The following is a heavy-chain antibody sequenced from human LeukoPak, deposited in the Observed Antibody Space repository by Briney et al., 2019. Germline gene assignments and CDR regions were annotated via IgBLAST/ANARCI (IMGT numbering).Heavy chain of an antibody. J-gene: IGHJ4*02. Sequence: GGSLRLSCAASGFSFSSYSMSWVRQAPGKGLEWVSSISSSSSYIYYADSVKGRFTISRDNAKNSLYLQMNSLRAEDTAVYYCARAESDDDTLLLYYFDYWGQGTLVTVSS. CDR3: ARAESDDDTLLLYYFDY. CDR1: GFSFSSYS. D-gene: IGHD2-15*01. CDR2: ISSSSSYI. V-gene: IGHV3-21*01.